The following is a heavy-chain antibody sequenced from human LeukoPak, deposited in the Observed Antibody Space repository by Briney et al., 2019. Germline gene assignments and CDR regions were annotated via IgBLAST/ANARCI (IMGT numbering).Heavy chain of an antibody. CDR3: TRDTDGSLDY. CDR2: IKQDGSTK. CDR1: GFTFTNSW. D-gene: IGHD1-26*01. Sequence: GGSLRLSCAASGFTFTNSWMAWVRQAPGKGLEWVANIKQDGSTKHYADSLKGRFTISRDNPRNSLYLQMNNLRADDTAVYYCTRDTDGSLDYWGQGILVTVAS. V-gene: IGHV3-7*01. J-gene: IGHJ4*02.